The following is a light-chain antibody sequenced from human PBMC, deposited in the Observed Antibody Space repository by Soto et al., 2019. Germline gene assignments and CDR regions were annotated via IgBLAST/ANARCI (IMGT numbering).Light chain of an antibody. J-gene: IGLJ1*01. CDR2: DVS. V-gene: IGLV2-11*01. Sequence: SALTQPRSVSGSPGQSVTISCTGTSSNVGGYNYLSWYQQHPGKAPKLMIHDVSQRPSGVPDRFSGSKSGNTAYLTISGLQAEDEADYYCSSYAGISNYVFGTGTKLTVL. CDR3: SSYAGISNYV. CDR1: SSNVGGYNY.